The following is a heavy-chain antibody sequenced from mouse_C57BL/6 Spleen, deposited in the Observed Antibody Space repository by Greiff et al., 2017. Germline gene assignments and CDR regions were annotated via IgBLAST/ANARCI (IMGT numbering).Heavy chain of an antibody. J-gene: IGHJ2*01. Sequence: EVQLQQSGAELVKPGASVKLSCTASGFNIKDYYMHWVKQRTEQGLEWIGRIDPEDGETKYATKFQGKATITADTSSNTAYLQLSSLTSEDTAVYYGARSTAVGRDYYFDDWGQGTTLTVAS. D-gene: IGHD1-2*01. V-gene: IGHV14-2*01. CDR2: IDPEDGET. CDR1: GFNIKDYY. CDR3: ARSTAVGRDYYFDD.